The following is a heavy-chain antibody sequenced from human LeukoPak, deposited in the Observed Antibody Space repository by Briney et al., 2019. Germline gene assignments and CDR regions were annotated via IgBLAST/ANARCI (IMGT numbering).Heavy chain of an antibody. CDR1: GYSISSGYY. D-gene: IGHD3-10*01. Sequence: SETLSLTCAASGYSISSGYYWGWIRQPPGKGLEWIGSIYHSGSTYYNPSLKSRVTISVDTSKNQFSLKLSSVTAADTAVYYCARAQRITMVRGVYFDYWGQGTLVTVSS. CDR3: ARAQRITMVRGVYFDY. J-gene: IGHJ4*02. CDR2: IYHSGST. V-gene: IGHV4-38-2*01.